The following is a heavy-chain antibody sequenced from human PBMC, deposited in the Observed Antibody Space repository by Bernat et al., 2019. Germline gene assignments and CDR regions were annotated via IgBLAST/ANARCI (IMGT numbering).Heavy chain of an antibody. CDR1: GFTSSSHA. CDR2: ISNSGGSA. Sequence: EVQLLESGGGLVQPGGSLRLSCAASGFTSSSHAMSWVRQAPGKGLEWVSTISNSGGSAYYADSVKGRFTISRDNPKNTLSLQMNNLRAEETAVYYCAASGYGTIDIWGQGTMVTVS. D-gene: IGHD3-22*01. J-gene: IGHJ3*02. V-gene: IGHV3-23*01. CDR3: AASGYGTIDI.